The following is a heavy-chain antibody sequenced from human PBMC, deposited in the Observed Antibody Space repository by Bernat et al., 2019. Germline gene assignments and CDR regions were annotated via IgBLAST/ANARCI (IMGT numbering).Heavy chain of an antibody. Sequence: QVQLVESGGGVVQPGRSLKISCAASGFAFSNYVMHWVRQAPGKGLEWVAVTSYDGSNKYYADAVKGRFTISRDNSKNRQYQKMNRLRAEDTAVYYCVRAMVVTTSFDYWGQGTLVTVSS. CDR2: TSYDGSNK. J-gene: IGHJ4*02. CDR3: VRAMVVTTSFDY. D-gene: IGHD4-11*01. V-gene: IGHV3-30*13. CDR1: GFAFSNYV.